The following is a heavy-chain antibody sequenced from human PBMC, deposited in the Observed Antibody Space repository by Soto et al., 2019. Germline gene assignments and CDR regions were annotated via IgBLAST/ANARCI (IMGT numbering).Heavy chain of an antibody. CDR3: AKVRLTTKGPFDS. Sequence: GGSLRGSCGASGFNFSTYAMSWVRQAPGKGLDWVSSISATGGNTYYADSVKGRFTISRDNSKDTLNLQMNSLGAEDTAIYYCAKVRLTTKGPFDSWGQGTLVTVSS. CDR2: ISATGGNT. J-gene: IGHJ4*02. CDR1: GFNFSTYA. V-gene: IGHV3-23*01. D-gene: IGHD4-17*01.